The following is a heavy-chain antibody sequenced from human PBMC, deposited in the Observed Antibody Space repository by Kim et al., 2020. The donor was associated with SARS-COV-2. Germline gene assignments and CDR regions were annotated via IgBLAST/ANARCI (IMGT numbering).Heavy chain of an antibody. CDR2: ISYDGSNK. V-gene: IGHV3-30*18. J-gene: IGHJ6*04. CDR3: AKEAGSGSYYAWTYYYYGMDV. D-gene: IGHD3-10*01. CDR1: GFTFSSYG. Sequence: GGSLRLSCAASGFTFSSYGMHWVRQAPGKGLEWVAVISYDGSNKYYADSVKGRFTISRDNSKNTLYLQMNSLRAEDTAVYYCAKEAGSGSYYAWTYYYYGMDVGGKGTTDNVST.